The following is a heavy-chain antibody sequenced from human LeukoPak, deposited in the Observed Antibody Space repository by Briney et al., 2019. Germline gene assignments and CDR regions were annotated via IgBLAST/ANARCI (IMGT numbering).Heavy chain of an antibody. CDR2: ISYDGSSK. CDR1: GFTFSSYA. V-gene: IGHV3-30-3*01. J-gene: IGHJ6*02. Sequence: GRSLRLSCEASGFTFSSYAMHWVRQAPGKGLEWVAIISYDGSSKYYADSVKGRFTISRDNSKITMYLQMNSLRSEDTAVYYCARALAVASSTYYYGMDVWGQGTTVTVSS. D-gene: IGHD6-19*01. CDR3: ARALAVASSTYYYGMDV.